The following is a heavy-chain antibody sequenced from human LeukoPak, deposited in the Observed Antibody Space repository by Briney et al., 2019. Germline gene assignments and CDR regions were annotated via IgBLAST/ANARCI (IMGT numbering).Heavy chain of an antibody. CDR3: AKVPVYDFWSGFHPNFDY. CDR2: ISGSGGST. Sequence: GGSLRLSCAASGFTFSSYAMSWVRQAPGKGLEWVSAISGSGGSTYYADSVTGRFTISRDNSKNTLYLQMNSLRAEDTAVYYCAKVPVYDFWSGFHPNFDYWGQGTLVTVSS. D-gene: IGHD3-3*01. J-gene: IGHJ4*02. CDR1: GFTFSSYA. V-gene: IGHV3-23*01.